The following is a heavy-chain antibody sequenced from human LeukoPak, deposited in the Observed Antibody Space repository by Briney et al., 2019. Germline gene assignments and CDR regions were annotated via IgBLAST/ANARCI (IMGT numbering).Heavy chain of an antibody. J-gene: IGHJ3*02. V-gene: IGHV1-69*05. CDR3: AREGSGSYKGAFDI. CDR2: IIPIFGTA. CDR1: GGTFSSYA. D-gene: IGHD1-26*01. Sequence: SVKVSCKASGGTFSSYAMSWVRQAPGQGLEWMGRIIPIFGTANYAQKFQGRVTITTDESTSTAYTELSSLRSEDTAVYYCAREGSGSYKGAFDIWGQGTMVTVSS.